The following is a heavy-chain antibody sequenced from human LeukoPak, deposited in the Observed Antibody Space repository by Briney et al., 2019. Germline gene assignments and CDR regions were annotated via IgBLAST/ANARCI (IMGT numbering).Heavy chain of an antibody. J-gene: IGHJ4*02. CDR3: AKQLGYCSDGSCYFPY. V-gene: IGHV3-23*01. CDR2: VSGSGGST. CDR1: GFTFSSYT. Sequence: SGGSLRLSCAASGFTFSSYTMSWVRQAPGKGLEWVSGVSGSGGSTHYADSVKGRFTISRDNSKNTLYLQMNSLRAEDTAVYYCAKQLGYCSDGSCYFPYWGQGTLVTVSS. D-gene: IGHD2-15*01.